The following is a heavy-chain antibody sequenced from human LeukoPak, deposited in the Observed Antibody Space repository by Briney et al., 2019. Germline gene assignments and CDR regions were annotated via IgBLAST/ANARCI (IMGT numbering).Heavy chain of an antibody. J-gene: IGHJ6*03. Sequence: GGSLRLSCAASGFTFNTYSMIWVRQAPGKGLEWLSSITSGSNHIYDADSVKGRFTISRDNAKNALYLQMDSLRVDDTAVYYCARGISGDKYHNYFMDAWGKGTTVTVSS. V-gene: IGHV3-21*01. CDR3: ARGISGDKYHNYFMDA. CDR2: ITSGSNHI. CDR1: GFTFNTYS. D-gene: IGHD7-27*01.